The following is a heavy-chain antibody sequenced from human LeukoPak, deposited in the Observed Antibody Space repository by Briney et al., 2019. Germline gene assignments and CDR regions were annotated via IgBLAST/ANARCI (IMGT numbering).Heavy chain of an antibody. J-gene: IGHJ6*03. D-gene: IGHD6-13*01. CDR1: GGSISSYY. CDR2: IYTNGST. V-gene: IGHV4-4*07. Sequence: PSETLSLTCTVSGGSISSYYWSWIRQPAGKGLEWIGRIYTNGSTNYNPSLKSRVTMSVDTSKNQFSLKLSSVTAADTAVYYCARDSSSWAHPYYYYYYYMDVWGKGTTVTVSS. CDR3: ARDSSSWAHPYYYYYYYMDV.